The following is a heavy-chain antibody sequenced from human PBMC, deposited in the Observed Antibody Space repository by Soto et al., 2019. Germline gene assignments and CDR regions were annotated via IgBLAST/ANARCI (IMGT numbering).Heavy chain of an antibody. CDR2: IYYSGST. CDR3: ARGVRFLEGFDP. CDR1: GGSISSGGYY. J-gene: IGHJ5*02. V-gene: IGHV4-31*03. Sequence: PSETLSLTCTVSGGSISSGGYYWSWIRQHPGKGLEWIGYIYYSGSTYYNPSLKSRVTISVDTSKNQFSLKLSSVTAADTAVYYCARGVRFLEGFDPWGQGTLVTVSS. D-gene: IGHD3-3*01.